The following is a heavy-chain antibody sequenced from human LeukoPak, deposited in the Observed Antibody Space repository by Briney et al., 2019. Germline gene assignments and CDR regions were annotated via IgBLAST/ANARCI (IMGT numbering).Heavy chain of an antibody. CDR3: AKGTAPNSVNLDY. CDR2: LTDIGSTT. CDR1: GFTLSNYG. V-gene: IGHV3-23*01. J-gene: IGHJ4*02. D-gene: IGHD5/OR15-5a*01. Sequence: GGSLRLSCAASGFTLSNYGMTWVRQAPGKGLEWVSTLTDIGSTTYYADSVKGRFTISRDTSTNTLYLQMNSLRAEDTAIYFCAKGTAPNSVNLDYWGQGTLVTVSS.